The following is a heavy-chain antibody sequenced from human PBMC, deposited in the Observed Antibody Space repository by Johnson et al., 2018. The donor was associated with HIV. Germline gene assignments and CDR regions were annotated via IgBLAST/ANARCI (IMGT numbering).Heavy chain of an antibody. CDR1: GFTFSAYG. CDR2: ISYDGSNK. Sequence: QVQLVESGGGVVQPGRSLKLACAASGFTFSAYGMYWVRQAPGKGLEWVAVISYDGSNKYYADSVKCRFTISRDNSKNTLYLQMNSLRAEDTAVYYCAREGGQWLVLVDAFDIWGQGTMVTVSS. D-gene: IGHD6-19*01. J-gene: IGHJ3*02. CDR3: AREGGQWLVLVDAFDI. V-gene: IGHV3-30*03.